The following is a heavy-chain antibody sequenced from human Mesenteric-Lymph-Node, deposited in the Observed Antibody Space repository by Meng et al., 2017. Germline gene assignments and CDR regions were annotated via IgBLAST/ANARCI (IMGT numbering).Heavy chain of an antibody. Sequence: SCDISGDSVSRNSAAWDWIRQSPSRGLEWLGRTYYRSKWYNDYAVSVKGRITINPDTSKNQFSLHLNSVTPEDTAVYYCARERFQYSGYEALDYWGQGTLVTVSS. D-gene: IGHD5-12*01. CDR2: TYYRSKWYN. V-gene: IGHV6-1*01. J-gene: IGHJ4*02. CDR1: GDSVSRNSAA. CDR3: ARERFQYSGYEALDY.